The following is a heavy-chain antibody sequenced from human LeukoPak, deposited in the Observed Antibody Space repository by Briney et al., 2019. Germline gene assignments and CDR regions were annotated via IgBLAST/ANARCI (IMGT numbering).Heavy chain of an antibody. CDR3: ATRVYGDYLYYYYMDV. V-gene: IGHV1-24*01. CDR1: VYTLTELS. J-gene: IGHJ6*03. D-gene: IGHD4-17*01. Sequence: GASVKVSCKVSVYTLTELSMHWVRQAPGKGLEWMGGFDPEDGETIYAQKFQGRVTMTEDTSTDTAYMELSSLRSEDTAVYYCATRVYGDYLYYYYMDVWGKGTTVTVSS. CDR2: FDPEDGET.